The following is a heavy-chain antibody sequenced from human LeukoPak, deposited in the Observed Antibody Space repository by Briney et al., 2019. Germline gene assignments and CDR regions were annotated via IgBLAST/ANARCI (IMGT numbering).Heavy chain of an antibody. V-gene: IGHV3-48*03. J-gene: IGHJ4*02. CDR1: GFTFSSYE. CDR2: ISSSCSTI. D-gene: IGHD4-17*01. CDR3: GREIYGDFPGFDY. Sequence: GGSLRLSCAASGFTFSSYEMNWVRQAPGKGLEWVSYISSSCSTIYYADSVKGRFTISRDNAKNSLYLQMNSLRAEDTAVYYCGREIYGDFPGFDYWGQGTLVTVSS.